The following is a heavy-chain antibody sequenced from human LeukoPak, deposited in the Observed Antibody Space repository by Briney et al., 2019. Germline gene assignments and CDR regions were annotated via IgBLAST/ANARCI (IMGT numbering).Heavy chain of an antibody. CDR3: ARGAAAGTYCPLDY. J-gene: IGHJ4*02. CDR1: GGTFSSYA. D-gene: IGHD6-13*01. CDR2: IIPIFGTA. V-gene: IGHV1-69*13. Sequence: SVRVSCKASGGTFSSYAISWVRQAPGQGLEWMGGIIPIFGTANYAQKFQGRVTITADESTSTAYIELSSLRSEDTAVYYCARGAAAGTYCPLDYWGQGTLVTVSS.